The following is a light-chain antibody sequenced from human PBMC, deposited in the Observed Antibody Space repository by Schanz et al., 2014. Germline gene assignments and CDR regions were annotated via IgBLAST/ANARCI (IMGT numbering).Light chain of an antibody. CDR2: EVN. CDR3: SSYTSSTTLV. Sequence: QSVLTQPPSASGSPGQSVTISCTGTSTDVGGFNYVSWYQHHPGKPPKLIIYEVNKRPPGVPDRFSGSKSGNTASLTVSGLQAEDEADYYCSSYTSSTTLVFGGGTKLTVL. CDR1: STDVGGFNY. V-gene: IGLV2-8*01. J-gene: IGLJ3*02.